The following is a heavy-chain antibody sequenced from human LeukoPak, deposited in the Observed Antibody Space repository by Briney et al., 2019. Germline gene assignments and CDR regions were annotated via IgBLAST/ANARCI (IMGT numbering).Heavy chain of an antibody. D-gene: IGHD6-13*01. V-gene: IGHV3-7*01. CDR3: ARRSGYSSSWFRGPAFDY. CDR2: INLDGSEK. J-gene: IGHJ4*02. CDR1: GFIFSTSW. Sequence: GGSLRLTCTASGFIFSTSWMTWVRQAPGKGLEWVANINLDGSEKYYVDSVKGRFTISRDNAKNSLYLQMNSLRAEDTAVYYCARRSGYSSSWFRGPAFDYWGQGTLVTVSS.